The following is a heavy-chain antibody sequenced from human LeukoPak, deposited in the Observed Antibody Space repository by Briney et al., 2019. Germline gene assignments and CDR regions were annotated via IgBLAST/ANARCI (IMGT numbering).Heavy chain of an antibody. CDR2: ISSSSSTI. D-gene: IGHD3-10*01. V-gene: IGHV3-48*01. CDR1: GFTFSGYS. J-gene: IGHJ4*02. Sequence: GGSLRLSCAASGFTFSGYSMNWVRQAPGKGREWFSYISSSSSTIHYADSVKGRFTISRDNVKNSLYLQMNSLRGEDTAVYYCARVVGDSGSYLHWGQGTLVTVSS. CDR3: ARVVGDSGSYLH.